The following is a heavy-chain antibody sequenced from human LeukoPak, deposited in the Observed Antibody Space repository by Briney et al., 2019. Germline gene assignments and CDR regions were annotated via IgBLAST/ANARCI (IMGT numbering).Heavy chain of an antibody. CDR2: INHRGST. Sequence: SETLSLTCTVSGDYVSSSSYYWNWIRQPPGKGLEWIGEINHRGSTTYNPSLKSRVTISLDTSKNQFSLKLSSVTAADTAVYYCARVGLDWGSIDYWGQGTLVTVSS. D-gene: IGHD3/OR15-3a*01. CDR1: GDYVSSSSYY. V-gene: IGHV4-39*07. CDR3: ARVGLDWGSIDY. J-gene: IGHJ4*02.